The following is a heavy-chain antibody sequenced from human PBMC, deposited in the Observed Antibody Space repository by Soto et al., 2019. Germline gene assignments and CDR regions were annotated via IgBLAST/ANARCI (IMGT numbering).Heavy chain of an antibody. CDR2: INHSGST. CDR1: GGSFSGYY. D-gene: IGHD5-12*01. Sequence: SETLSLTCAVYGGSFSGYYWSWIRQPPGKGLEWIGEINHSGSTNYNPSLKRRVTISVDTSKNQFSLKLSSVTAADTAVYYCAISIVATIGEFDYWGQGTLVTVSS. J-gene: IGHJ4*02. CDR3: AISIVATIGEFDY. V-gene: IGHV4-34*01.